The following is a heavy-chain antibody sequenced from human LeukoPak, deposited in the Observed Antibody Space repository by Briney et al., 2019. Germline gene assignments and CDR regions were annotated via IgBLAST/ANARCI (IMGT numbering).Heavy chain of an antibody. CDR3: ATGGYGDYEGFDY. J-gene: IGHJ4*02. CDR1: GFTFSDSA. CDR2: FGSKIDYYAT. D-gene: IGHD4-17*01. V-gene: IGHV3-73*01. Sequence: PGGSLRLSCAASGFTFSDSAMHWVRQASGKGLEWVGRFGSKIDYYATEFPASVKGRFIISRDDSQNTAYLEMNSLRTEDTAVYYCATGGYGDYEGFDYWGQGTLVTVSS.